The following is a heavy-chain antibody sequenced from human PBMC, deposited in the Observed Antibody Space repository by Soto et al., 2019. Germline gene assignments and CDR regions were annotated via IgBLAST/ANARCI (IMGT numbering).Heavy chain of an antibody. V-gene: IGHV1-2*02. D-gene: IGHD6-6*01. CDR2: INPNSGGT. J-gene: IGHJ4*02. CDR1: GYTFTGYY. Sequence: ASVKVSCKASGYTFTGYYMHWVRQAPGQGLEWMGWINPNSGGTNYAQKFQGRVTITADESTSTAYMELSSLRSEDTAVYYCARARIAARIAHFDYWGQGTLVTVSS. CDR3: ARARIAARIAHFDY.